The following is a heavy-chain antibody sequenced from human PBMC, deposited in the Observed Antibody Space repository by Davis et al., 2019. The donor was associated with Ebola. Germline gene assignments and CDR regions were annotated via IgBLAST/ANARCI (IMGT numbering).Heavy chain of an antibody. V-gene: IGHV4-4*07. CDR1: GGSISGAYY. J-gene: IGHJ3*02. CDR2: SYSSGGT. D-gene: IGHD6-19*01. CDR3: AVNTSGSDLNAFDI. Sequence: PSETLSLTCTVSGGSISGAYYWSWIRQPAGKGLEWIGHSYSSGGTNYNPSLKSRVTISVDRSQNQFSLKLTSVAAADTAVYNCAVNTSGSDLNAFDIWGQGIMVAVSS.